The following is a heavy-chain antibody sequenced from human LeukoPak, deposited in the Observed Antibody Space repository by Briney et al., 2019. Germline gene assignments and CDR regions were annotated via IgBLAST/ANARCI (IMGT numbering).Heavy chain of an antibody. Sequence: GRSLRLSCAASGFTFSSYGMHWVRQAPGKGLEWVAVIWYDGSNKYYADSVKGRFTISRDNSKNTLYLQMNSLRAEDTAVYYCAKDPTTGTTPNWFDPWGQGTLVTVSS. CDR1: GFTFSSYG. CDR2: IWYDGSNK. CDR3: AKDPTTGTTPNWFDP. V-gene: IGHV3-33*06. D-gene: IGHD1-1*01. J-gene: IGHJ5*02.